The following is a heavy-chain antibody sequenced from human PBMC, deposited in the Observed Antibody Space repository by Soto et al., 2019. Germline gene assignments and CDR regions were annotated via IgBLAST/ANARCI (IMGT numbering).Heavy chain of an antibody. Sequence: QVQLVQSGAEVKQPGSSVKVSCKASGGTFSSYAISWVRQAPGQGLEWMGGIIPIFGTANYAQKFQGRVTITADESTSTAYMELSSLRSEDTAVYYCARDHCSSTSCYTEAYYYYGMDVWGQGTTVTVSS. J-gene: IGHJ6*02. CDR2: IIPIFGTA. CDR3: ARDHCSSTSCYTEAYYYYGMDV. D-gene: IGHD2-2*02. CDR1: GGTFSSYA. V-gene: IGHV1-69*01.